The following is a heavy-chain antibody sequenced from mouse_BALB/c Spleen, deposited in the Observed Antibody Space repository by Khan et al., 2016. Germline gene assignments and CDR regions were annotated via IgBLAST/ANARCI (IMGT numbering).Heavy chain of an antibody. V-gene: IGHV3-1*02. CDR1: GYSITSGYS. CDR2: IHYSGNT. Sequence: VQLQQSGPDLVKPSQSLSLTCTVTGYSITSGYSWHWIRQFPGNKLEWMGYIHYSGNTNYNPSLKSRISLTRDTSKNQFFLQLNSLNTEDTATYYCASPIYGSSPYYAMDYWGQGTSVTVSS. D-gene: IGHD1-1*01. CDR3: ASPIYGSSPYYAMDY. J-gene: IGHJ4*01.